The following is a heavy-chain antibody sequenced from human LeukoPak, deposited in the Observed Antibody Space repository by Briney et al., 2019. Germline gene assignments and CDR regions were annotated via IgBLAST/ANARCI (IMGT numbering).Heavy chain of an antibody. CDR1: GFTFSSYA. Sequence: GGSLRLSCAASGFTFSSYAMSWVRQAPGKGLEWVSAISGSGGSTYYADSVKGRFTISRDNSKNTLYLQMNSLRAEDTAVYYCAKVRGSYYRGDSDYWGQGTLVTVSS. CDR2: ISGSGGST. J-gene: IGHJ4*02. V-gene: IGHV3-23*01. CDR3: AKVRGSYYRGDSDY. D-gene: IGHD1-26*01.